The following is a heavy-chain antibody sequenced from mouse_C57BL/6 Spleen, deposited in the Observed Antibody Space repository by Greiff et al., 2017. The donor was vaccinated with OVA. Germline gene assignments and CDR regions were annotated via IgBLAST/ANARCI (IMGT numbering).Heavy chain of an antibody. D-gene: IGHD1-1*01. CDR2: IYPGDGDT. CDR3: ANYYGSAWFAY. Sequence: QVQLQQSGPELVKPGASVKISCKASGYAFSSSWMNWVKPRPGKGLEWIGRIYPGDGDTNYNGKFKGKATLTADKSSSTAYMQLSSLTSEDSAVYFCANYYGSAWFAYWGQGTLVTVSA. J-gene: IGHJ3*01. CDR1: GYAFSSSW. V-gene: IGHV1-82*01.